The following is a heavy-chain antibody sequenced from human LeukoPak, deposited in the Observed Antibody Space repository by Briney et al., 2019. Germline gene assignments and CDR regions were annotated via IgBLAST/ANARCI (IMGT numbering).Heavy chain of an antibody. CDR2: INHSGST. CDR1: GGSFSGYY. CDR3: AAGEAFDI. V-gene: IGHV4-34*01. J-gene: IGHJ3*02. Sequence: PSETLSLTCAVYGGSFSGYYWSWIRQPPGKGLEWIGEINHSGSTNYNPSLKSRVTISVDTSKNQFSLKLSPVTAAGTAVYYCAAGEAFDIWGQGTMVTVSS. D-gene: IGHD1-14*01.